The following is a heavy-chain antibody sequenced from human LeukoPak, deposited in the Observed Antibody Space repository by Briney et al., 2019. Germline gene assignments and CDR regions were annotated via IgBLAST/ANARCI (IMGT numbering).Heavy chain of an antibody. CDR1: GGSLSGYY. V-gene: IGHV4-34*01. J-gene: IGHJ6*03. CDR2: INHSGSP. CDR3: ASHRADSSSSKQAYYYYMDV. D-gene: IGHD6-6*01. Sequence: PSETLSLTCAVYGGSLSGYYWSWIRQPPGKGLEWIGEINHSGSPNYNPSLKSRVTISGDTSKNQFSLKLSSVTAADTAVYYCASHRADSSSSKQAYYYYMDVWGKGTTVTVSS.